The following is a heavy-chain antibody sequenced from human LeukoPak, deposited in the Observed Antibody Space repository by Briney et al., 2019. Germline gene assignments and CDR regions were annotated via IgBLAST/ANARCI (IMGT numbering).Heavy chain of an antibody. V-gene: IGHV4-59*01. Sequence: SETLSLTCPVSGGSISSYYWNWIRQPPGKGLEWIVHIYYTGSTSYNASLRSRVMISMDTFKNQFALKLSSVTAADTAVYYCARVGFDYGEVWFDPWGQGTLVTVSS. CDR1: GGSISSYY. CDR3: ARVGFDYGEVWFDP. CDR2: IYYTGST. D-gene: IGHD4-17*01. J-gene: IGHJ5*02.